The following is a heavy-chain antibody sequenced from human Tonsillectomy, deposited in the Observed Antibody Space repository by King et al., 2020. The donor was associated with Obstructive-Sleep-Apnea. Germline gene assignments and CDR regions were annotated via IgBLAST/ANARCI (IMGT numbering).Heavy chain of an antibody. CDR1: GFTFSTYA. J-gene: IGHJ4*02. CDR2: ISYDGNNN. V-gene: IGHV3-30*04. Sequence: VQLVESGGGVVQPGRSRRLSCAASGFTFSTYAMHWVRQAPGKGLEWVAVISYDGNNNYYADSVKGRFTISRDNSKNTLYMQMNSLRADDTAVYFCARGLAYYDTSSYYTDFDYWGQGTLVTVSS. D-gene: IGHD3-22*01. CDR3: ARGLAYYDTSSYYTDFDY.